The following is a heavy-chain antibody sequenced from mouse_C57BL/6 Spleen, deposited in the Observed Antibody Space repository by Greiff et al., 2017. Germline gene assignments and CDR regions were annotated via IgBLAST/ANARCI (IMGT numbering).Heavy chain of an antibody. CDR3: ASYGSSSPDAMDY. CDR1: GFSLTSYA. J-gene: IGHJ4*01. D-gene: IGHD1-1*01. V-gene: IGHV2-9-1*01. CDR2: IWTGGGT. Sequence: VMLVESGPGLVAPSQSLSITCTVSGFSLTSYAISWVRQPPGKGLEWLGVIWTGGGTNYNSALKSRLSISKDNSKSQVFLKMNSLQTDDTARYYCASYGSSSPDAMDYWGQGTSVTVSS.